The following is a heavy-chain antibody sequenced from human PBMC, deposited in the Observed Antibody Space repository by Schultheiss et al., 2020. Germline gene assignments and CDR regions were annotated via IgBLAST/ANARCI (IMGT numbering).Heavy chain of an antibody. J-gene: IGHJ4*02. Sequence: SQTLSLTCTVSGGSISSYYWSWIRQPPGKGLEWIGYIYYSGSTYYNPSLKSRVTISVDTSKNQFSLQLNSVTPEDTAVYYCARERRLRYDYWGQGTLVTVSS. CDR3: ARERRLRYDY. V-gene: IGHV4-59*12. CDR1: GGSISSYY. D-gene: IGHD4-17*01. CDR2: IYYSGST.